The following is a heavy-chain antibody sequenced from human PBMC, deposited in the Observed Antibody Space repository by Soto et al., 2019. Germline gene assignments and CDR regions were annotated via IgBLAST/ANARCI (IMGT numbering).Heavy chain of an antibody. CDR1: GGSISSSSYY. D-gene: IGHD3-10*01. Sequence: QLQLQESGPGLVKPSETLSLTCTVSGGSISSSSYYWGWIRQPPGKGLEWIGSIYYSGSTYYNPSLKRRVTVSVDTSKNQFSLKLSSVTAADTAVYYCARYSPELWFGELSWFDPWGQGTLVTVSS. CDR3: ARYSPELWFGELSWFDP. CDR2: IYYSGST. J-gene: IGHJ5*02. V-gene: IGHV4-39*01.